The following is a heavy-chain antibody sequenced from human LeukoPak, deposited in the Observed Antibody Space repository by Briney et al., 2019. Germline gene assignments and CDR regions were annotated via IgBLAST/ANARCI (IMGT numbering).Heavy chain of an antibody. CDR2: INPNSGGT. D-gene: IGHD3-10*01. CDR3: ARHVLLWFGELSTPHHYFDY. Sequence: GASVKVSCKASGYTFTGYYMHWVRQAPGQGLEWMGWINPNSGGTNYAQKFQGRVTMTRDTSIRTAYMELSRLRSDDTAVYYCARHVLLWFGELSTPHHYFDYWGQGTLVTVSS. CDR1: GYTFTGYY. V-gene: IGHV1-2*02. J-gene: IGHJ4*02.